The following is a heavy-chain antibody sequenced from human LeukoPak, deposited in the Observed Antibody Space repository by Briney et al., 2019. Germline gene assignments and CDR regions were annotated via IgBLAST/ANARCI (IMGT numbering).Heavy chain of an antibody. D-gene: IGHD5-18*01. CDR3: ASRLIGEYSYGLDY. V-gene: IGHV1-69*13. CDR1: GGTFSSYA. J-gene: IGHJ4*02. Sequence: GASVKVSCKASGGTFSSYAISWVRQAPGQGLEWMGGIIPIFGTANYAQKFQGRVTITADESTSTAYMELSSLRSEDTAVYYCASRLIGEYSYGLDYWGQGTLVTVSS. CDR2: IIPIFGTA.